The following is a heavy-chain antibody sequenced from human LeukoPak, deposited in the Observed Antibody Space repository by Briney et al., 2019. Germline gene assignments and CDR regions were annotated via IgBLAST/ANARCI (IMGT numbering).Heavy chain of an antibody. J-gene: IGHJ4*02. CDR2: IYSGGST. CDR3: AKNAEREKHFTPKRYKWNSYFDY. V-gene: IGHV3-66*01. D-gene: IGHD1-7*01. Sequence: GGSLRLSCAASGFTVSSNYMSWVRQAPGKGLEWVSVIYSGGSTYYADSVKGKFTSSRDNSENTLYLQMNSLRAEDTAVYYCAKNAEREKHFTPKRYKWNSYFDYWGQGTLVTVSS. CDR1: GFTVSSNY.